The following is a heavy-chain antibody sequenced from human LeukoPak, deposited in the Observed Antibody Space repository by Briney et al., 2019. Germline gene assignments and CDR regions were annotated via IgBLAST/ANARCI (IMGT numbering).Heavy chain of an antibody. CDR3: AKDHGDYGDPGY. J-gene: IGHJ4*02. D-gene: IGHD4-17*01. V-gene: IGHV3-48*01. CDR2: ISSSGSTI. CDR1: GFTFSSYA. Sequence: GGSLRLSCAASGFTFSSYAMHWVRQAPGKGLEWVSYISSSGSTIYYADSVKGRFTISRDNSKNTLYLQMNSLRAEDTAVYYCAKDHGDYGDPGYWGQGTLVTVSS.